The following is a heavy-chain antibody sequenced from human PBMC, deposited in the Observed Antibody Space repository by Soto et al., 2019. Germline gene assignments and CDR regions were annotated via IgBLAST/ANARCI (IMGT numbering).Heavy chain of an antibody. J-gene: IGHJ5*02. D-gene: IGHD2-15*01. CDR3: ARGYTGYCSGGTCYWFDP. CDR2: ISSSASHI. CDR1: GCSFSSYS. Sequence: EVQLVESGGGLVKPGGSLRLSCAASGCSFSSYSMNWVRQAPGKGLEWVSSISSSASHINYADSVKGRFTISRDNAKKSLYLQMNSLRAEDTAVYYCARGYTGYCSGGTCYWFDPWGQGTLVTVSS. V-gene: IGHV3-21*01.